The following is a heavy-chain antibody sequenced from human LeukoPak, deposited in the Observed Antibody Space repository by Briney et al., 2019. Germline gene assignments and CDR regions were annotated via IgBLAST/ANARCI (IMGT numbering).Heavy chain of an antibody. V-gene: IGHV1-2*02. CDR2: VNPNSGDT. CDR1: GYTFTGYY. J-gene: IGHJ5*01. D-gene: IGHD1-26*01. CDR3: ARASGSYWWFDS. Sequence: ASVKVSCKASGYTFTGYYLHWVRQAPGQGLEWMGCVNPNSGDTNYAQKFQGSVTMTRDTSIGTVYMELSRLRSDDTAVYYCARASGSYWWFDSWGQGTLVTVSP.